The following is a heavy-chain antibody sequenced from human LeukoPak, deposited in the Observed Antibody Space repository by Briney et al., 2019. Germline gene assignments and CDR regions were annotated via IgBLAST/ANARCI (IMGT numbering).Heavy chain of an antibody. V-gene: IGHV4-34*01. CDR2: IYYSGST. CDR3: ARDPGYSGYPLDY. CDR1: GGSFSGYY. J-gene: IGHJ4*02. Sequence: ASETLSLTCAVYGGSFSGYYWSWIRQPPGKGLEWIGSIYYSGSTYYNPSLKSRVTISVDTSKNQFSLKLSSVTAADTAVYYCARDPGYSGYPLDYWGQGTLVTVSS. D-gene: IGHD5-12*01.